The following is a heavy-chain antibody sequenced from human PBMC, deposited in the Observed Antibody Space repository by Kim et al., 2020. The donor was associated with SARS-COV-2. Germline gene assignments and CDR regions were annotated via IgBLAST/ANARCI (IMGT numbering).Heavy chain of an antibody. CDR2: IIPIFGTA. J-gene: IGHJ6*02. Sequence: SVKVSCKASGGTFSSYAISWVRQAPGQGLEWMGGIIPIFGTANYAQKFQGRVTITADESTSTAYMELSSLRSEDTAVYYCARSHDPRNVYYYYGMDVWGQGTTVTVSS. V-gene: IGHV1-69*13. CDR3: ARSHDPRNVYYYYGMDV. CDR1: GGTFSSYA.